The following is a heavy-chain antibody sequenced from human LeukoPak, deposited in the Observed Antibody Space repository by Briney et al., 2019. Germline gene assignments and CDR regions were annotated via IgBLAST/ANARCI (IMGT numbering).Heavy chain of an antibody. J-gene: IGHJ3*02. CDR3: ADSRHDAFDI. CDR2: VFTSGSP. V-gene: IGHV4-4*07. D-gene: IGHD2/OR15-2a*01. Sequence: SETLSLTCTVSGGSISNYYWSWIRQPAGKGLEWIGRVFTSGSPNYNPSLKSRVTISVDTSKNQFSLKLSSVTAADTAVYYCADSRHDAFDIWGQGTMVTVSS. CDR1: GGSISNYY.